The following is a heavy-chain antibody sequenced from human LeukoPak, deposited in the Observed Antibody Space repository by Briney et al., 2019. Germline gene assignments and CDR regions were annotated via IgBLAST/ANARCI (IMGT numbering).Heavy chain of an antibody. Sequence: PGGSLRLSCAASGFTISSYGMHWVRQAPGKGLEWVAFIRFDGSNKYYTDSVKGRFTISRDNAKNSLYLQMNSLRAEDTAIYYCARDRPSRRPGMVGEYWGQGTLVTVSS. CDR3: ARDRPSRRPGMVGEY. CDR1: GFTISSYG. V-gene: IGHV3-30*02. D-gene: IGHD5-18*01. J-gene: IGHJ4*02. CDR2: IRFDGSNK.